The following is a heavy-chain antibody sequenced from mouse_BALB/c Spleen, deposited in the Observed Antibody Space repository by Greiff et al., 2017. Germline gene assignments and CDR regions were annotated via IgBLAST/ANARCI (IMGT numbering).Heavy chain of an antibody. J-gene: IGHJ4*01. D-gene: IGHD2-3*01. Sequence: EVKLQESGGGLVQPGGSMKLSCVASGFTFSNYWMNWVRQSPEKGLEWVAEIRLKSNNYATHYAESVKGRFTISRDDSKSSVYLQMNNLRAEDTGIYYCTRHDGYLYYYAMDYWGQGTSVTVSS. CDR2: IRLKSNNYAT. V-gene: IGHV6-6*02. CDR1: GFTFSNYW. CDR3: TRHDGYLYYYAMDY.